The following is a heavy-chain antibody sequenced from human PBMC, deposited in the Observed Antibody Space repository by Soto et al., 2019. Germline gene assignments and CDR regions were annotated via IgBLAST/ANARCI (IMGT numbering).Heavy chain of an antibody. V-gene: IGHV3-30-3*01. D-gene: IGHD4-17*01. CDR2: ISYDGSNK. J-gene: IGHJ2*01. CDR1: GFTFSSYA. CDR3: AREHWTTVVTLSWYCDL. Sequence: QVQLVESGGGVVQPGRSLSLSCAASGFTFSSYAMHWVRPAPGKGLEWVAVISYDGSNKYYADSVKGRFTISRDNSKNTLYLQMNSLRAEDTAVYYCAREHWTTVVTLSWYCDLWGRGTLVTVSS.